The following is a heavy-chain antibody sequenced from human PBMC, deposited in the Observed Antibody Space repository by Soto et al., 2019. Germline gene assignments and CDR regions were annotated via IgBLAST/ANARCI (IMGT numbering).Heavy chain of an antibody. CDR2: ISYDGSIK. CDR1: GFTFSSYG. CDR3: AKGGHLGSGNYYNPYYFDY. Sequence: QVQLVESGGGVVQPGRSLRLSCAASGFTFSSYGMHWVRQAPGKGLEWVAVISYDGSIKYYADSVKGRFTISRDNSKSTLYLQMTSLRAADTAVYYCAKGGHLGSGNYYNPYYFDYWGHGTLVTVSS. J-gene: IGHJ4*01. V-gene: IGHV3-30*18. D-gene: IGHD3-10*01.